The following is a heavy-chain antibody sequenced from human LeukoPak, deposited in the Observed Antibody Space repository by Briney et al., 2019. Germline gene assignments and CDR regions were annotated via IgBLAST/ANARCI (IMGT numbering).Heavy chain of an antibody. J-gene: IGHJ4*02. D-gene: IGHD3-10*01. CDR2: IKSETDGGTT. CDR1: GFTFSNAW. CDR3: TTSAGSYWNPNDDY. V-gene: IGHV3-15*01. Sequence: PGGSLRLSCAASGFTFSNAWMSWVRQAPGKGLEWVGRIKSETDGGTTDYAAPVKGRFTISRDDSKNTLYLQMNSLKTEDTAVYYCTTSAGSYWNPNDDYWGQGTLVTVSS.